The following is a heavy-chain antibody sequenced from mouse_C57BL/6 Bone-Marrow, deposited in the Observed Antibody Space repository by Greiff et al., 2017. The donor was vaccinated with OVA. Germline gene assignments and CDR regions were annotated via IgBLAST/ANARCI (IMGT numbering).Heavy chain of an antibody. J-gene: IGHJ1*03. CDR1: GFSLTSYA. Sequence: VKLVESGPGLVAPSQSLSITCTVSGFSLTSYAISWVRQPPGKGLEWLGVIWTGGGTNYNSALKSRLSISKDNSKSQVFLKMNSLQTDDTARYYCARKGGNREVWYFDVWGTGTTVTVSS. CDR3: ARKGGNREVWYFDV. CDR2: IWTGGGT. V-gene: IGHV2-9-1*01. D-gene: IGHD1-1*02.